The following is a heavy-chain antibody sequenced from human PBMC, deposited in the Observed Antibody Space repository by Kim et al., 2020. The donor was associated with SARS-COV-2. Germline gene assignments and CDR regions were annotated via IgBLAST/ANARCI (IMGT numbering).Heavy chain of an antibody. CDR3: ARARYSRAFDY. D-gene: IGHD1-26*01. J-gene: IGHJ4*02. CDR2: N. Sequence: NYYNPPLKSRVTIAVDTTKDEFSLKLSSVTAADTAVYYCARARYSRAFDYWGQGTLVTVSS. V-gene: IGHV4-39*07.